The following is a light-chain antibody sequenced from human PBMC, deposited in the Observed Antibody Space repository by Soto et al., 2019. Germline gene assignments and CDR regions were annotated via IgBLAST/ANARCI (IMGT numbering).Light chain of an antibody. CDR3: QHYGTPPWT. Sequence: ETVLTQSPGTLSLSPGERVTLSCRASQSVCSRCFAWYQQKPGQSPRLLIYGASTRATGIPDRFSGSGSGTDFTLTISRLETEDFAVYYCQHYGTPPWTFGQGTKVGIK. CDR1: QSVCSRC. CDR2: GAS. J-gene: IGKJ1*01. V-gene: IGKV3-20*01.